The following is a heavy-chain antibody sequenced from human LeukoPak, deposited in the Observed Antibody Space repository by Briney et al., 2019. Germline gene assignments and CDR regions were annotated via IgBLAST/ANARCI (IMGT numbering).Heavy chain of an antibody. CDR1: GYTLTELS. CDR3: ATDLLAAAGSVS. Sequence: ASVKVSCKVSGYTLTELSMHWVRQAPGKGPEWMGGFDPEDGETIYAQKFQGRVTMTEDTSTDTAYMELSSLRSEDTAVYYCATDLLAAAGSVSWGQGTLVTVSS. V-gene: IGHV1-24*01. J-gene: IGHJ4*02. D-gene: IGHD6-13*01. CDR2: FDPEDGET.